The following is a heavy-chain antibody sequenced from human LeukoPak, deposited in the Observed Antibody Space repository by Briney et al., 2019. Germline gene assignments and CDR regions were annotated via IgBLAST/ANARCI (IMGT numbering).Heavy chain of an antibody. CDR3: ARYRMVSYYFDN. J-gene: IGHJ4*02. CDR1: GFTFKSYW. D-gene: IGHD2-21*01. Sequence: GGSLRLSCAASGFTFKSYWMYWVRQAPGKGLVWVSRINTDGSTTTYADSVKGRFTISRDNANNMVYLQMNSLRAEDTAVYYCARYRMVSYYFDNWGQGSLVIVSS. CDR2: INTDGSTT. V-gene: IGHV3-74*01.